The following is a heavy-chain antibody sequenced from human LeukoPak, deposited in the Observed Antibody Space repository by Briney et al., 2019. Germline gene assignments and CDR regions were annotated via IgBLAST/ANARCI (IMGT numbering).Heavy chain of an antibody. V-gene: IGHV3-9*03. CDR2: ISWNSGSI. CDR1: GFTFDDYA. D-gene: IGHD6-19*01. Sequence: GGSLRLSCAASGFTFDDYAMHWVRQAPGKGLEWVSGISWNSGSIGYAYSVKGRFTISRDNAKNSLYLQMNSLRAEDMALYYCAKDKVGSSSGRFDYWGQGTLVTVSS. CDR3: AKDKVGSSSGRFDY. J-gene: IGHJ4*02.